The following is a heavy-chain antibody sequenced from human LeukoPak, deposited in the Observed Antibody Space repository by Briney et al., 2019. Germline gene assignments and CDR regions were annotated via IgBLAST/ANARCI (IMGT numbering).Heavy chain of an antibody. D-gene: IGHD3-22*01. J-gene: IGHJ3*02. CDR1: GGSISSYY. CDR3: ARDLGFGYDSSGDAFDI. Sequence: PSETLSLTCTVSGGSISSYYWSWIRQPPGKGLEWIGYIYYSGSTNYNPSLKSRVTISVDTSKNQFSLKLSSVTAADTAVYYCARDLGFGYDSSGDAFDIWGQGTMVTVSS. V-gene: IGHV4-59*01. CDR2: IYYSGST.